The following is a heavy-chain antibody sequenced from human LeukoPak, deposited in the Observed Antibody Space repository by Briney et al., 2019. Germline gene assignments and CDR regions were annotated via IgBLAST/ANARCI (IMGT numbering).Heavy chain of an antibody. CDR1: GFTFSSYA. D-gene: IGHD3-10*01. CDR2: ISGSGGST. CDR3: AKDLAYGSGSWAFDY. Sequence: GGSLRLSCAASGFTFSSYAMSWVRQAPGKGLEWVSAISGSGGSTYYADSVKGRFTISRDNSKNTPYLQMNSLRAEDTAVYYCAKDLAYGSGSWAFDYWGQGTLVTVSS. V-gene: IGHV3-23*01. J-gene: IGHJ4*02.